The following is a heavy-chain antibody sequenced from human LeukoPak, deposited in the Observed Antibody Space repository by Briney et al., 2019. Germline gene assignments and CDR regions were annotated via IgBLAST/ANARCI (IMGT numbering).Heavy chain of an antibody. Sequence: SETLSLTCAVYGGSFSGYYWSWIRQPPGKGLEWIGEINHSGSTNYNPSLKSRVTISVDTSKNQFSLKLSSVTAADTAVYYCARAGYCSGGSCFLDYWGQGTLVTVSS. J-gene: IGHJ4*02. CDR1: GGSFSGYY. V-gene: IGHV4-34*01. CDR3: ARAGYCSGGSCFLDY. D-gene: IGHD2-15*01. CDR2: INHSGST.